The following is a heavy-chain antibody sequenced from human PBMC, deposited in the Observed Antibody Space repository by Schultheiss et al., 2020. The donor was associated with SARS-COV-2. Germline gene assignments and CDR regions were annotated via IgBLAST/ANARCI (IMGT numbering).Heavy chain of an antibody. CDR2: IRSKAYGGTT. Sequence: GGSLRLSCTASGFTFGDYAMSWVRQAPGKGLEWVGFIRSKAYGGTTEYAASVKGRFTISRDDSKSIAYLQMNSLKTEDTAVYYCARDNYYDSSGSDAFDIWGQGTMVTVSS. D-gene: IGHD3-22*01. J-gene: IGHJ3*02. CDR1: GFTFGDYA. V-gene: IGHV3-49*04. CDR3: ARDNYYDSSGSDAFDI.